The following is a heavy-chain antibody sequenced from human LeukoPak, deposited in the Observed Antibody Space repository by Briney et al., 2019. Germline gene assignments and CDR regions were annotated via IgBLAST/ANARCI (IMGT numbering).Heavy chain of an antibody. CDR3: TREDAALNAFDI. CDR2: IWYDGSNK. Sequence: GGSLRLSCAASGFTFSSYWMHWVRQAPGKGLEWVALIWYDGSNKYYGDSVKGRFTISRDNSKNTLYLQMNSLRVEDTAVYYCTREDAALNAFDIWGQGALVTVSS. J-gene: IGHJ3*02. D-gene: IGHD2-15*01. CDR1: GFTFSSYW. V-gene: IGHV3-33*08.